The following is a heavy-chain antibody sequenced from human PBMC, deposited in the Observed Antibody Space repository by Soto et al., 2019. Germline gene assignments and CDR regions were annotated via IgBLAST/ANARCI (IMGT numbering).Heavy chain of an antibody. J-gene: IGHJ4*02. CDR2: ISYHGSNK. V-gene: IGHV3-30*18. CDR3: AKGRLRGYAEPIDY. D-gene: IGHD5-12*01. CDR1: GFTFATSG. Sequence: QVLLVESGGGVVQPGRSLRLSCAASGFTFATSGMHWVRQAPGKGLEWVAVISYHGSNKYYADSVQGRFTISRDNSKNTLYLQMNSLRPEATAVFYGAKGRLRGYAEPIDYWGQGTLVTVSS.